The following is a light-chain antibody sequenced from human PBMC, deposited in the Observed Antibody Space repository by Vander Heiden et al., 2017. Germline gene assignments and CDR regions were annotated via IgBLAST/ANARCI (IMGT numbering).Light chain of an antibody. J-gene: IGKJ5*01. CDR2: AAS. Sequence: EIVMTQSPASLSVFPGERVTLSCRTSQGVINNLAWYQQRPGQAPRLLIYAASTRATGIPARFRGGESATGFTLTISSVQSEDSAVYYCQQYNNWPITFGQGTRLEIK. CDR3: QQYNNWPIT. CDR1: QGVINN. V-gene: IGKV3-15*01.